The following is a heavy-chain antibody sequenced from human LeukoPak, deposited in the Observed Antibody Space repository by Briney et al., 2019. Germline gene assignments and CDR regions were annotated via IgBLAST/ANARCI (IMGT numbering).Heavy chain of an antibody. D-gene: IGHD3/OR15-3a*01. V-gene: IGHV3-15*01. Sequence: GGSLRLSCAASGLIFSKAWMSWVRQAPGKGLEWVGRIKSKTHGGTTDYAAPVKGRFTISRDDSKNTLNLQMNSLKTEDTAVYYCSTSTEPGLDYWGQGNLVTVSS. CDR2: IKSKTHGGTT. CDR3: STSTEPGLDY. CDR1: GLIFSKAW. J-gene: IGHJ4*02.